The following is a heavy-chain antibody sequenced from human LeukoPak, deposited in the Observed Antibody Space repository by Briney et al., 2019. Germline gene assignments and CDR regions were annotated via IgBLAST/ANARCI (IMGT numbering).Heavy chain of an antibody. Sequence: GGSLRLSCAASGFTFSTYALSWVRQAPGKGLEWASSISDSGGSIYYADSVKGRFTISRDNSKNTLYLQMNSLRTDDTAVYYCATLGPAQLWQGYWGQGALVTVSS. CDR2: ISDSGGSI. CDR1: GFTFSTYA. V-gene: IGHV3-23*01. J-gene: IGHJ4*02. CDR3: ATLGPAQLWQGY. D-gene: IGHD5-18*01.